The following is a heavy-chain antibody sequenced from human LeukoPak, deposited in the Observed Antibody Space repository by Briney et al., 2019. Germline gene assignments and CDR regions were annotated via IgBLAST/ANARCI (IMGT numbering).Heavy chain of an antibody. CDR2: IKQDGNVK. J-gene: IGHJ4*02. V-gene: IGHV3-7*01. CDR3: ARGTAYGDNIGIYFDY. Sequence: GGSLRVSCAASGFTFSSYWMSWVRQAPGKGLEWVANIKQDGNVKYYVDSVKGRFTTSRDNAQNSMYLQMNSLRAEDTAVYYCARGTAYGDNIGIYFDYWGQGTLVTVSP. CDR1: GFTFSSYW. D-gene: IGHD4-17*01.